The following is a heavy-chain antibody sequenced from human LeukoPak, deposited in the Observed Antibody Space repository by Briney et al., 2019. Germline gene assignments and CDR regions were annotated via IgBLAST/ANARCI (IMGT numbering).Heavy chain of an antibody. Sequence: MSSETLSLTCTVSRGSVSSSSYYWGWIRQPPGKGLEWIGSIYYNEYTYYNPSLKSRVTISVDTSKNQFSLKLSSVTAADTAVYYCARQVVPAAPGAFDIWGQGTMVTVSS. D-gene: IGHD2-2*01. CDR3: ARQVVPAAPGAFDI. V-gene: IGHV4-39*01. CDR1: RGSVSSSSYY. J-gene: IGHJ3*02. CDR2: IYYNEYT.